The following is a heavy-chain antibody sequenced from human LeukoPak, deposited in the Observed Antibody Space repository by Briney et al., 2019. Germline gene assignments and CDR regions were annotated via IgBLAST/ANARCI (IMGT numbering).Heavy chain of an antibody. J-gene: IGHJ4*02. CDR3: AKDLISGYNYGPFDC. CDR2: ISSDSSHI. V-gene: IGHV3-48*02. Sequence: KPGGSLRLSCAASGFTISTYGMNWVRRAPGKGLEWVSYISSDSSHIYYADSVKGRFTISRDIAKNSLYLQMNSLRDEDTAVYYCAKDLISGYNYGPFDCWGQGTLVTVSS. D-gene: IGHD5-18*01. CDR1: GFTISTYG.